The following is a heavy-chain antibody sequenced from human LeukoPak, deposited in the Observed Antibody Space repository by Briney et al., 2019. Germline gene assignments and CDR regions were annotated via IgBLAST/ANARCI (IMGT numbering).Heavy chain of an antibody. CDR1: GGSISSYY. CDR2: IYYSGST. V-gene: IGHV4-39*07. D-gene: IGHD3-3*01. CDR3: ARVEYCGGPLEWLLSRAYYYYYYMDV. Sequence: SETLSLTCTVSGGSISSYYWGWIRQPPGKGLEWIGSIYYSGSTYYNPSLKSRVTISVDTSKNQFSLKLSSVTAADTAVYYCARVEYCGGPLEWLLSRAYYYYYYMDVWGKGTTVTVSS. J-gene: IGHJ6*03.